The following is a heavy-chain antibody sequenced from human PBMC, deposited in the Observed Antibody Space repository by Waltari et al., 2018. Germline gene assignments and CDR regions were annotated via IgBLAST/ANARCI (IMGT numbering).Heavy chain of an antibody. Sequence: QVQLQESGPGLVKPSETLSLTCAVSGYSIRSGYYWGWIRQPPGTGLEWIGSIYHSGSTYYNPSLKSRVTISVDTPKNQFSLKLSSVTAADTAVYYCGRANSGSYLYYYYYYMDVWGKGTTVTVSS. J-gene: IGHJ6*03. CDR1: GYSIRSGYY. CDR3: GRANSGSYLYYYYYYMDV. CDR2: IYHSGST. D-gene: IGHD1-26*01. V-gene: IGHV4-38-2*01.